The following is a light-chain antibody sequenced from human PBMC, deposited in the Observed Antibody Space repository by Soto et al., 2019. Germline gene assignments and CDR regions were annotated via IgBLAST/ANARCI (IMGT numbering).Light chain of an antibody. CDR1: QDISNY. CDR3: QQYDNLLSFT. V-gene: IGKV1-33*01. Sequence: DIQITQSPSSLSASVGDRVTITCQASQDISNYLNWYQQKPGKAPKLLIYDASNLETGVPSRFSGSGSGTDFTFTISNLQPEDIATYYCQQYDNLLSFTFGPGTKVDIK. J-gene: IGKJ3*01. CDR2: DAS.